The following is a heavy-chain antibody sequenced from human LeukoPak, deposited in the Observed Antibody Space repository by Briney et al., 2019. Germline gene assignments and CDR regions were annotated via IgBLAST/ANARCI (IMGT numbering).Heavy chain of an antibody. J-gene: IGHJ5*02. D-gene: IGHD6-13*01. CDR2: ISYDESDK. Sequence: GGSLRLSCAASGFSFSGYGMHWVRQAPGKGLEWVAVISYDESDKYYADSGKGRLTISRDNSKSTLYLQMNSLRVDDTAVYYCAKGAGWQQLVGWFDPWGQGTLVTVSS. CDR1: GFSFSGYG. V-gene: IGHV3-30*18. CDR3: AKGAGWQQLVGWFDP.